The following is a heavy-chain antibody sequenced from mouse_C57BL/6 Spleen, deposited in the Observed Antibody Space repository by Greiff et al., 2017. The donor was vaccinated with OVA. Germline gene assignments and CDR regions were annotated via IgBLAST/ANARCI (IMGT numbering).Heavy chain of an antibody. CDR3: ARYDYDGRGFAY. CDR2: ISNGGGST. CDR1: GFTFSDYY. J-gene: IGHJ3*01. D-gene: IGHD2-4*01. V-gene: IGHV5-12*01. Sequence: EVQLQESGGGLVQPGGSLKLSCAASGFTFSDYYMYWVRQTPEKRLEWVAYISNGGGSTYYPDTVKGRFTISRDNAKNTLYLQMSRLKSEDTAMYYCARYDYDGRGFAYWGQGTLVTVSA.